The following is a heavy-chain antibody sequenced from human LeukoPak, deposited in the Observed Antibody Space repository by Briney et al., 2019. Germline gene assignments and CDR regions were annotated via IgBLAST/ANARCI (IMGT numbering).Heavy chain of an antibody. V-gene: IGHV1-2*02. CDR3: ARGPLGGSYSYYYYYYMDV. CDR2: INPNSGGT. Sequence: ASVKASCKASGYTFTGYYMHWVRQAPGQGLEWMGWINPNSGGTNYAQKVQGRVTMARDTSISTAYMELSRLRSDDTAVYYCARGPLGGSYSYYYYYYMDVWGKGTTVTVSS. D-gene: IGHD1-26*01. CDR1: GYTFTGYY. J-gene: IGHJ6*03.